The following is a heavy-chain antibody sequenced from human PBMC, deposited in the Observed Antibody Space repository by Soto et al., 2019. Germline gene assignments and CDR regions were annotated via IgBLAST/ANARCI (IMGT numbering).Heavy chain of an antibody. CDR2: IHNSSSTI. D-gene: IGHD2-2*01. Sequence: EVQLVESGGGLVQPGESLRLSCAASGFTFSSYSMNWVRQAPGKVLEWVSYIHNSSSTIYYADSVRGRFTISRDNAKNSLYLQMNSLRDEDTAVYYCARGVQIIVLLPAAIDYWGQGTLVTVSS. CDR3: ARGVQIIVLLPAAIDY. J-gene: IGHJ4*02. CDR1: GFTFSSYS. V-gene: IGHV3-48*02.